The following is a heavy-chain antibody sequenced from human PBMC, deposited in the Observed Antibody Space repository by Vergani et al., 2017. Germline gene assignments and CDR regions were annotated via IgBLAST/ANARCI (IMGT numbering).Heavy chain of an antibody. Sequence: EVQLVESGGTLVKPGGSLRLSCAASGFTFTSYAMSWVRQAPGKGLEWVSAISGSGGSTYYADSVKGRFTISRDNAKNSLYLQMNSLRAEDTAVYYCARDGSYDSRGLVDYWGQGTLVTVSS. CDR2: ISGSGGST. J-gene: IGHJ4*02. D-gene: IGHD3-22*01. CDR1: GFTFTSYA. CDR3: ARDGSYDSRGLVDY. V-gene: IGHV3-23*04.